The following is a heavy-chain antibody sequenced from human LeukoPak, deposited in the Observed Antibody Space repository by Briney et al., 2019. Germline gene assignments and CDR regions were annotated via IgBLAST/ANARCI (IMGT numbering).Heavy chain of an antibody. Sequence: SETLSLTCTVSGGSISSSSYYWGWIRQPPGKGLEWIGNIYYSGSTYYNPSLKSRVTISVDTSKNQFSLKLSSVTAADTAVYCCARGDTAMVPRGYWGQGTLVTVSS. CDR3: ARGDTAMVPRGY. D-gene: IGHD5-18*01. V-gene: IGHV4-39*07. CDR1: GGSISSSSYY. J-gene: IGHJ4*02. CDR2: IYYSGST.